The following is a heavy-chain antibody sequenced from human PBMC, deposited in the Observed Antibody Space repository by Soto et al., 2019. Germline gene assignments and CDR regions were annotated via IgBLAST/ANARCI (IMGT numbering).Heavy chain of an antibody. D-gene: IGHD5-12*01. Sequence: SETLSLTCTVSRGSVSSGSYSWNWIRQTPGKGLEWIGYFYSSGYTKYNPSPKSRVTISGDTSKNQFSLKLTSVTAADTALYYCARSPAWPEGWFAHWGQGTLVTVSS. CDR1: RGSVSSGSYS. V-gene: IGHV4-61*01. CDR2: FYSSGYT. J-gene: IGHJ5*02. CDR3: ARSPAWPEGWFAH.